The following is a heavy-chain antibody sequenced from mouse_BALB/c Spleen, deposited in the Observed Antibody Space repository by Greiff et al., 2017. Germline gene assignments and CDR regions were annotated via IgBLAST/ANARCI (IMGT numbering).Heavy chain of an antibody. Sequence: EVQGVESGGGLVKPGGSLKLSCAASGFTFSSYAMSWVRQTPEKRLEWVATISSGGSYTYYPDSVKGRFTISRDNAKNTLYLQMSSLRSEDTAMYYCARHEDGYPFDYWGQGTTLTVSS. D-gene: IGHD2-3*01. CDR3: ARHEDGYPFDY. V-gene: IGHV5-9-3*01. J-gene: IGHJ2*01. CDR2: ISSGGSYT. CDR1: GFTFSSYA.